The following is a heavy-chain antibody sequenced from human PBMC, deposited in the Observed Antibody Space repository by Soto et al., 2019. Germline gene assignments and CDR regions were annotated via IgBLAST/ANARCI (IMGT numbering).Heavy chain of an antibody. Sequence: GASVKVSCKASGGTFSSYAISWVRQAPGQGLEWMGGIIPIFGTANYAQKFQGRVTITADESTSTAYMELSSLRSEDTAMYYCARGAATIRDYYYYYGMDVWGQGTTVTVSS. CDR2: IIPIFGTA. CDR1: GGTFSSYA. V-gene: IGHV1-69*13. J-gene: IGHJ6*02. D-gene: IGHD5-12*01. CDR3: ARGAATIRDYYYYYGMDV.